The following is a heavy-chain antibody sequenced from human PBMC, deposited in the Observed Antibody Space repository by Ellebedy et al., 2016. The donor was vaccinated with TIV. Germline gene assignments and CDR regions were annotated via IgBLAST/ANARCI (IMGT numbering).Heavy chain of an antibody. D-gene: IGHD3-3*01. J-gene: IGHJ4*02. CDR3: AISSFGNGYYVSIDY. Sequence: AASVKVSCKASGYTFTNYYMHWVRQAPGQGLEWMGKINPSGGSTSNAHHLQGRISMTRDTSTSTVYIELSSLRSEDTAMYYCAISSFGNGYYVSIDYWGQGTLVTVSS. V-gene: IGHV1-46*01. CDR1: GYTFTNYY. CDR2: INPSGGST.